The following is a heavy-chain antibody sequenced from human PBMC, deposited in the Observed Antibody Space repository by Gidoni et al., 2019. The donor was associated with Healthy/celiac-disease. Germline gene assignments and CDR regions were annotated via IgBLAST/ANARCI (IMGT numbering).Heavy chain of an antibody. CDR1: GYTFTSYY. D-gene: IGHD6-13*01. CDR3: ARKAAAGYYFDY. Sequence: QVQLVQSGAEVKKPGASVTVSCKESGYTFTSYYMHWVRQAPGQGLEWMGIINPSGGSTSYAQKFQGRVTMTRDTSTSTVYMELSSLRSEDTAVYYCARKAAAGYYFDYWGQGTLVTVSS. CDR2: INPSGGST. V-gene: IGHV1-46*01. J-gene: IGHJ4*02.